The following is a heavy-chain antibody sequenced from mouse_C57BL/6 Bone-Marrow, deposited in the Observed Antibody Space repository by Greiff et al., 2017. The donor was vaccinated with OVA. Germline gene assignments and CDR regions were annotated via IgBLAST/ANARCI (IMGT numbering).Heavy chain of an antibody. Sequence: QVQLKESGPGLVAPSHCLSITCTVSGFSLTSYGVSWVRQPPGQGLEWLGVIWGAGSTNYHSALLSRLSISKDNSKSQVILKLNSLQTDETAAYYSAMDGYYINWYFDVWGTGTTVTVSA. CDR1: GFSLTSYG. CDR3: AMDGYYINWYFDV. D-gene: IGHD2-3*01. V-gene: IGHV2-3*01. CDR2: IWGAGST. J-gene: IGHJ1*03.